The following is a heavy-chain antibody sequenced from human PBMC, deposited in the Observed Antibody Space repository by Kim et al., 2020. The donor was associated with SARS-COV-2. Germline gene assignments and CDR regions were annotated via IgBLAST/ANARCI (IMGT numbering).Heavy chain of an antibody. V-gene: IGHV3-74*01. Sequence: GGSLRLSCAASGFTFSSYWMHWVRQAQGKGLVWVSRSNNDGSGTSYADSVKGRFTISRDNAKNKLYLQMNSLRVEDTAVYYCVRGSGNYGYGMGVWGQGTTFTVSS. CDR2: SNNDGSGT. D-gene: IGHD3-3*01. CDR1: GFTFSSYW. CDR3: VRGSGNYGYGMGV. J-gene: IGHJ6*02.